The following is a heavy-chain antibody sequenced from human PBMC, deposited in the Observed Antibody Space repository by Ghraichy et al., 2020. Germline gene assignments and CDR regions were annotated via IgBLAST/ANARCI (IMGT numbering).Heavy chain of an antibody. D-gene: IGHD3-10*01. V-gene: IGHV3-64D*06. J-gene: IGHJ4*02. CDR1: GFTFSSYA. CDR3: VSGLSEVLYYGSGATNY. CDR2: ISSNGGST. Sequence: GGSLRLSCSASGFTFSSYAMHWVRQAPGKGLEYVSAISSNGGSTYYADSVKGRFTISRDNSKNTLYLQMSSLRAEDTAVYYCVSGLSEVLYYGSGATNYWGQGTLVTVSS.